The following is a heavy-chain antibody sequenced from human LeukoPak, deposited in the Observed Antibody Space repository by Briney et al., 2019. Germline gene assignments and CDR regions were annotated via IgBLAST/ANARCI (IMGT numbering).Heavy chain of an antibody. CDR1: GGSISSYY. J-gene: IGHJ4*02. CDR3: ARVSNGMAAAPYTWFDY. V-gene: IGHV4-59*01. Sequence: SETLSLTCTVSGGSISSYYWSWIRQPPGKGLEWIGYIYYSGSTNYNPSLKSRVTISVDTSKNQFSLKLSSVTAADTAVYYCARVSNGMAAAPYTWFDYWGQGILVTVSS. D-gene: IGHD6-25*01. CDR2: IYYSGST.